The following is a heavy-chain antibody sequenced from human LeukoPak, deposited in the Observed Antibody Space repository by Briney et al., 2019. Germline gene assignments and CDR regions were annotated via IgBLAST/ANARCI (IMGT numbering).Heavy chain of an antibody. CDR3: AKDRIRYCSSTSCAKPFDY. CDR2: ISGSGGST. Sequence: GGSLRLSCAASGFTFSSYAMSWVRQAPGKGLEWVSAISGSGGSTYYADSVKGRFTISRDNSKNTLYLQMNSLRAEDTAAYYCAKDRIRYCSSTSCAKPFDYWGQGTLVTVSS. D-gene: IGHD2-2*01. J-gene: IGHJ4*02. CDR1: GFTFSSYA. V-gene: IGHV3-23*01.